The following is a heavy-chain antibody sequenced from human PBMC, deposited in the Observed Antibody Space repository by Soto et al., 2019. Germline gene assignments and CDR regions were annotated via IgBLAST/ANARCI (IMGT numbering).Heavy chain of an antibody. Sequence: PGGSLRLSCAASGFTFSDYYMSWIRQAPGKGLEWVSYISSSGSTIYYADSVKGRFTISRDNAKNSLYLQMNSLRAEDTAVYYCASSRHYSYGYFDYWGQGTLVTVSS. J-gene: IGHJ4*02. CDR3: ASSRHYSYGYFDY. V-gene: IGHV3-11*01. D-gene: IGHD5-18*01. CDR1: GFTFSDYY. CDR2: ISSSGSTI.